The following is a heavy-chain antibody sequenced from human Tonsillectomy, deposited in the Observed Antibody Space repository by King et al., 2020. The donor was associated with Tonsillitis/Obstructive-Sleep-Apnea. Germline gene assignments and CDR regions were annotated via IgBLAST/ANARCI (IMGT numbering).Heavy chain of an antibody. V-gene: IGHV1-2*02. CDR3: ARGGAVTTPIQSDP. J-gene: IGHJ5*02. CDR1: GYTFIGYY. Sequence: VQLVESGADVKKPGASVKVSCKASGYTFIGYYINWVRQAPGQGLEWMGWINPNTRDTKYAQKFQGRFTVTRDTSVNTAYMELSRLRSDDMAVYYCARGGAVTTPIQSDPWGQGTLVTASS. D-gene: IGHD4-11*01. CDR2: INPNTRDT.